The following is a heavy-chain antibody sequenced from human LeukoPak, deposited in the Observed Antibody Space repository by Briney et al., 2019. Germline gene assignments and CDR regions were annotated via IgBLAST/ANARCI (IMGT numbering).Heavy chain of an antibody. CDR1: GFPFSSYS. D-gene: IGHD3-3*01. CDR3: ARLITYYDFWSASIPAFDY. V-gene: IGHV3-48*01. CDR2: ISSSSSTI. J-gene: IGHJ4*02. Sequence: PWGSLRLSCAASGFPFSSYSMNWVRQAPGKGLEWVSYISSSSSTIYYADSVKGRFTISRDNAKNSLYLQMNSLRAEDTAVYYCARLITYYDFWSASIPAFDYWGQGTLVTVSS.